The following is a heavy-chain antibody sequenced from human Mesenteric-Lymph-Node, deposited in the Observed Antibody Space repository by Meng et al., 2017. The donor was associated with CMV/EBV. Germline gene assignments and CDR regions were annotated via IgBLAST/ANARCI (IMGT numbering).Heavy chain of an antibody. J-gene: IGHJ4*02. V-gene: IGHV2-5*02. CDR1: GFSLNTNGVG. CDR3: ARRYSAYDLYYFDH. D-gene: IGHD5-12*01. CDR2: IYWDDVK. Sequence: GFSLNTNGVGVGWIRQPPGKALEWLALIYWDDVKRYSPSLRSRLTITKDASRNQVVLTMTTIDPVDTATYYCARRYSAYDLYYFDHWGQGTPVTVSS.